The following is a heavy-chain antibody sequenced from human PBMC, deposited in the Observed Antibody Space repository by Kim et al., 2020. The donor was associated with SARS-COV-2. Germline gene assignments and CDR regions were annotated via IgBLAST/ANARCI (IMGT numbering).Heavy chain of an antibody. J-gene: IGHJ4*02. CDR3: ARVGLYSGSYYFDF. Sequence: KPSRKSPVTVSVDTSKNQFSLRLRSVTAADTAVYYCARVGLYSGSYYFDFWGQGTLVTVSS. V-gene: IGHV4-59*01. D-gene: IGHD1-26*01.